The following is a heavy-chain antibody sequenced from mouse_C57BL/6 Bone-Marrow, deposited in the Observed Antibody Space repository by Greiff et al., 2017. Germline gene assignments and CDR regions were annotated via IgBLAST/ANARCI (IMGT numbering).Heavy chain of an antibody. D-gene: IGHD1-1*01. CDR3: AAGYYGSSWYFDV. Sequence: VQVVESGPELVKPGASVKLSCKASGYTFTSYDINWVKQRPGQGLEWIGWFYPRDGSTKYNEKFKGKATLTVDTSSSTAYMELHSLTSEDSAVYFCAAGYYGSSWYFDVGGTGTTVTVSS. CDR2: FYPRDGST. V-gene: IGHV1-85*01. J-gene: IGHJ1*03. CDR1: GYTFTSYD.